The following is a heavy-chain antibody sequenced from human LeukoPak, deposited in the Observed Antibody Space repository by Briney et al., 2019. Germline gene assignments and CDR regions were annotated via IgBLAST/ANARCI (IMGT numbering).Heavy chain of an antibody. D-gene: IGHD1-26*01. CDR3: AKDLQWGDYYYGVDV. V-gene: IGHV3-23*01. Sequence: QPGGSLRLSCAASGFTFSTYAMSWVRQAPGKGLEWVSAISGSGGSTYHADSVKGRFTISRDNSKNTLYLQMNSLRAEDTAVYYCAKDLQWGDYYYGVDVWGQGTTVTVSS. CDR1: GFTFSTYA. CDR2: ISGSGGST. J-gene: IGHJ6*02.